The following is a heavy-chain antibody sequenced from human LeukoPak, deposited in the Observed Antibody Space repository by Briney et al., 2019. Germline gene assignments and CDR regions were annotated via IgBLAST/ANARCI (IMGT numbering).Heavy chain of an antibody. CDR2: IYTSGST. CDR1: GGSISISSYY. CDR3: ARDRYYYGSGSYQIFDY. V-gene: IGHV4-61*02. Sequence: SETLSLTCTVSGGSISISSYYWSWIRQPAGKGLEWIGLIYTSGSTNYNPSLKSRVTMSVDTSKNQFSLKLSSVTAADTAVYYCARDRYYYGSGSYQIFDYWGQGTLVTVSS. J-gene: IGHJ4*02. D-gene: IGHD3-10*01.